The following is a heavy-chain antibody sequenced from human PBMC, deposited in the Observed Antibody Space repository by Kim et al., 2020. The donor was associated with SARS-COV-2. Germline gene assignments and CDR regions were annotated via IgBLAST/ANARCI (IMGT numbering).Heavy chain of an antibody. V-gene: IGHV3-33*01. CDR3: ARESPLKGASLDY. J-gene: IGHJ4*02. D-gene: IGHD3-16*01. Sequence: YADAVKGRLTISRDNSKNTLYLQMNSLRAEDTAVYYCARESPLKGASLDYWGQGTLVTVSS.